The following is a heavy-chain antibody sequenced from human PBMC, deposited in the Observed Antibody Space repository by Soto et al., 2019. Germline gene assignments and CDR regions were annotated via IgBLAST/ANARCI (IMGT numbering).Heavy chain of an antibody. CDR3: AKATAARPRGMDV. CDR2: ISGSGGST. CDR1: GFTFSSYA. Sequence: EVQLLESGGGLVQPGGSLRLSCAASGFTFSSYAMSWVRQAPGKGLEWVSAISGSGGSTYYADSVKGRFTISRDNSNSTLYLQMNSLRAEDTAVYNCAKATAARPRGMDVWGQGTTDSVSS. V-gene: IGHV3-23*01. D-gene: IGHD6-6*01. J-gene: IGHJ6*02.